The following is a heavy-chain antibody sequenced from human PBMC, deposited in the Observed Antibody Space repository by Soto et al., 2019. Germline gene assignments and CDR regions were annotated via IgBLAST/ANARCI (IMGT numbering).Heavy chain of an antibody. CDR1: GFTFNSYA. J-gene: IGHJ4*02. V-gene: IGHV3-23*01. D-gene: IGHD3-16*02. CDR3: AKEPYDYIWGSYRYYFDY. CDR2: ISGSGGST. Sequence: GGSLRLSCAASGFTFNSYAMSWVRQAPGKGLEWVSAISGSGGSTYHADSVKGRFTISRDNSKNTLYLQMNSLRAEDTAVYYFAKEPYDYIWGSYRYYFDYWGQGTLVTVSS.